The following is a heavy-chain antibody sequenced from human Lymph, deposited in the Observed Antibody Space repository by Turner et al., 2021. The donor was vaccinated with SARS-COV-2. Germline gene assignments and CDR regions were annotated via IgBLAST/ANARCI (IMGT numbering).Heavy chain of an antibody. V-gene: IGHV3-43*02. J-gene: IGHJ4*02. CDR2: ISWDGGST. D-gene: IGHD5-12*01. CDR1: GFTFDDYA. Sequence: EVQLVESGGGVVQPGGSLRLSCAASGFTFDDYAMHWVRQAPGKGLEWVLLISWDGGSTYYADSVKGRFTISRDDSKNSLYLQINSLRTEDTALYYCAKEGLSGRRLQFVPYFAYWGQGTLVSVSS. CDR3: AKEGLSGRRLQFVPYFAY.